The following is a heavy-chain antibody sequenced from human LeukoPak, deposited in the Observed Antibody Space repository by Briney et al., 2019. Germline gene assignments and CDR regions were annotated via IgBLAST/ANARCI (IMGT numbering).Heavy chain of an antibody. Sequence: SETLCLTCTVSGGSISSYYWSWIRQPPGKGLEWMGYIDYSGSTNYNPSLKSRVTISVDTSKNQFSLKLSSVPAANTAVYYCARAGREATPFHYYYGMDIWGQGTTVTVSS. J-gene: IGHJ6*02. V-gene: IGHV4-59*08. D-gene: IGHD5-12*01. CDR3: ARAGREATPFHYYYGMDI. CDR2: IDYSGST. CDR1: GGSISSYY.